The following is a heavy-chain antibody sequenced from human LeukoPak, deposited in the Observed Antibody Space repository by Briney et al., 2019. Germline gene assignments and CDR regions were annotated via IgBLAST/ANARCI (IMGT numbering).Heavy chain of an antibody. J-gene: IGHJ3*02. CDR2: ISYDGSNE. D-gene: IGHD6-13*01. CDR1: GFTFSSYV. Sequence: GGSLRLSCAASGFTFSSYVMHWVRQAPGKGLEWVAIISYDGSNEYYADSVKGRFTISRDNSKNTLYLQMNSLRAADTAVYYCARAYSSSWDAFDIWGQGTMVTVSS. CDR3: ARAYSSSWDAFDI. V-gene: IGHV3-30*04.